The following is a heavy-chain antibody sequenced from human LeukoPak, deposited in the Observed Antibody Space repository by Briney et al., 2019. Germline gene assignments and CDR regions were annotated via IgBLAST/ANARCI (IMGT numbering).Heavy chain of an antibody. CDR2: IYPGDSDT. J-gene: IGHJ6*03. CDR1: GYNFATYW. CDR3: ARQRVGAAAGSYYYYYMDV. Sequence: GESLKISCKGSGYNFATYWIVWVRQMPGKGLEWMGVIYPGDSDTKYSPSFQGQVTISADKSISTAYLQWSSLKASDTAMYYCARQRVGAAAGSYYYYYMDVWGKGTTVTVSS. D-gene: IGHD6-13*01. V-gene: IGHV5-51*01.